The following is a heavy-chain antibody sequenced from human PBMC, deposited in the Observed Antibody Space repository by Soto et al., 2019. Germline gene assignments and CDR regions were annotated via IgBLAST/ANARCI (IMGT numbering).Heavy chain of an antibody. Sequence: EVQLLESGGGLVQPGGSLRLSCAASGFTFSSYAMSWVRQAPGKGLGWVSAISGSGGSTYYADSVKGRFTISRDNSKNTLYLQMNSLRAEDTAVYYCRHSSSSRPDYSYNKDVWGQGTTVTVSS. D-gene: IGHD6-6*01. V-gene: IGHV3-23*01. CDR2: ISGSGGST. CDR3: RHSSSSRPDYSYNKDV. J-gene: IGHJ6*03. CDR1: GFTFSSYA.